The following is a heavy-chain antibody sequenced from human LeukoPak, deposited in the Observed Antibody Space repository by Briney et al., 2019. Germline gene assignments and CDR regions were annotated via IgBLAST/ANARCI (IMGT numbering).Heavy chain of an antibody. CDR1: GGSFSGYY. J-gene: IGHJ4*02. CDR3: ARAGRTMVRGVIRY. D-gene: IGHD3-10*01. Sequence: SETLSLTCAVYGGSFSGYYWSWIRQPPGKGLEWIGEINHSESTNYNPTLKSRDAISVDTSKNRFCLRLSSVTAADTAVYYCARAGRTMVRGVIRYWGQGTLVTVSS. V-gene: IGHV4-34*01. CDR2: INHSEST.